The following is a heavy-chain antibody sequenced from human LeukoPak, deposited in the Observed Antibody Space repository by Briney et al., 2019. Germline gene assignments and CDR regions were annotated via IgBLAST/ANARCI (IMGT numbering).Heavy chain of an antibody. CDR1: GGSFSGYY. Sequence: SETLSLTCAVYGGSFSGYYWSWIRQPPGKGLEWIGEINHSGSTNYNPSLKSRVTISVDTSKNQFSLKLSSVTAADTAVYYCARGGDSGSMVADWGQGTLVTVSS. CDR2: INHSGST. D-gene: IGHD3-10*01. CDR3: ARGGDSGSMVAD. J-gene: IGHJ4*02. V-gene: IGHV4-34*01.